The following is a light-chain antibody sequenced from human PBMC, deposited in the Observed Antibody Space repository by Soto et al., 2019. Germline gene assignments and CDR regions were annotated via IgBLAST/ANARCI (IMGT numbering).Light chain of an antibody. Sequence: QSVLTQPPSASGTPGQRVTISCSGSSSNIGGNTVNWYQKVPGAAPKLIIFSNSPRPSGVPDRYSGSKSGTSASLAIGGLQSEDEADYYCSTWDDSLNGPLFGGGTKVTVL. CDR1: SSNIGGNT. CDR3: STWDDSLNGPL. V-gene: IGLV1-44*01. CDR2: SNS. J-gene: IGLJ2*01.